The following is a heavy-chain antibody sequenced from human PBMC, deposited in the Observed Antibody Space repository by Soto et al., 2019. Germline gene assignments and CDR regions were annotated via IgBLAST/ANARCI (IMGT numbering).Heavy chain of an antibody. V-gene: IGHV1-3*01. CDR1: GYTFTSYA. J-gene: IGHJ4*02. CDR3: ARCQWLAEYYFDY. Sequence: QVQLVQSGAEVKKPGASVKVSCKASGYTFTSYAMHWVRQAPGQRLEWMGWINAGNGNTKYSQKFQGRVTITRDTSASTAYMELSSLRSEDTAVYYCARCQWLAEYYFDYWGQGTLVTVSS. CDR2: INAGNGNT. D-gene: IGHD6-19*01.